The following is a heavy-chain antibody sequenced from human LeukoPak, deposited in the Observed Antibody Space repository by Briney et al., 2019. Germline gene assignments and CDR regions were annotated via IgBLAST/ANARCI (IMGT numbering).Heavy chain of an antibody. V-gene: IGHV4-4*08. CDR1: GGSISSYY. CDR3: ARVGRFPEYNYYYMDV. J-gene: IGHJ6*03. Sequence: SETLSLTCTVPGGSISSYYWTWIRHPPGKGLEWSWNIYTTDSPNYKLSIKRQITISVDTSSKQFSLKLTSVTAADTAVYYCARVGRFPEYNYYYMDVWGKGTTVTVSS. CDR2: IYTTDSP.